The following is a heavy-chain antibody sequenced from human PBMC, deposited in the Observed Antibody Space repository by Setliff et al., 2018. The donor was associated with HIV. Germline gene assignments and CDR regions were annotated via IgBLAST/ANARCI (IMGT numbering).Heavy chain of an antibody. J-gene: IGHJ4*02. CDR2: ISAYNDDT. CDR1: GYSFTSYY. Sequence: GASVKVSCKASGYSFTSYYIHWVRQAPGQGLEWMGWISAYNDDTNYAQKFQGRVTMTTDTSTTTAYMELRSLRSDDTAVYYCARDHPRRDSGSYYNFDYWGQGTLVTVSS. V-gene: IGHV1-18*01. CDR3: ARDHPRRDSGSYYNFDY. D-gene: IGHD1-26*01.